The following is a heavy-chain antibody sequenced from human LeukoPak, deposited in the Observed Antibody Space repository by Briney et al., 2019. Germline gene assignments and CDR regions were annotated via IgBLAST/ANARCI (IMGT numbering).Heavy chain of an antibody. V-gene: IGHV3-23*01. CDR2: ISGSGVST. Sequence: PGGSLRLSCAASGFTFSDYYMSWIRQAPGKGLEWVSAISGSGVSTYYADSVKGRFTMSRDNSKNTLYLQMNSLRAEDTAVYYCAKDGTYDSSGYSYVPSHFDYWGQGTLVTVSS. J-gene: IGHJ4*02. CDR3: AKDGTYDSSGYSYVPSHFDY. CDR1: GFTFSDYY. D-gene: IGHD3-22*01.